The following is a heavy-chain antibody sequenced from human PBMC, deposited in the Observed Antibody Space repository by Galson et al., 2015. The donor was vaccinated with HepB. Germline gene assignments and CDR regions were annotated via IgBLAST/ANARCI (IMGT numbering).Heavy chain of an antibody. J-gene: IGHJ6*02. CDR3: AKDRGYSSSWYSPGYYYYGMDV. Sequence: SLRLSCAASGFTFSSYGMHWVRQAPGKGLEWVAFIRYDGSNKYYADSVKGRFTISRDNSKNTLYLQMNSLRAEDTAVYYCAKDRGYSSSWYSPGYYYYGMDVWGQGTPVTVSS. D-gene: IGHD6-13*01. CDR2: IRYDGSNK. CDR1: GFTFSSYG. V-gene: IGHV3-30*02.